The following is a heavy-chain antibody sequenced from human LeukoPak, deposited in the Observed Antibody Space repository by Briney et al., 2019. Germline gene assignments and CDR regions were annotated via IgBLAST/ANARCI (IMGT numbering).Heavy chain of an antibody. CDR1: GFTFSSYA. Sequence: GRSLRLSCAASGFTFSSYAMHWVRQAPGKGLEWVAVISYDGSNKCYADSVKGRFTISRNNSKNTLYLQMNSLRAEDTAVYYCARDLVGATTNWYFDLWGRGTLVTVSS. CDR2: ISYDGSNK. CDR3: ARDLVGATTNWYFDL. J-gene: IGHJ2*01. V-gene: IGHV3-30-3*01. D-gene: IGHD1-26*01.